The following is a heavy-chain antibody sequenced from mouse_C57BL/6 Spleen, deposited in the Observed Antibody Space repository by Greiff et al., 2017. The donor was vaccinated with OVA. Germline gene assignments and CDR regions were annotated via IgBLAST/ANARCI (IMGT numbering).Heavy chain of an antibody. D-gene: IGHD1-1*01. V-gene: IGHV7-3*01. CDR3: ARYLTVGGYFDV. Sequence: EVQGVESGGGLVQPGGSLSLSCAASGFTFTDYYMSWVRQPPGKALEWLGFIRNKANDYTTEYSASVKGRFTITRDTSHSILYLQMNALRAEDSATYNYARYLTVGGYFDVWGTGTTVTVSS. J-gene: IGHJ1*03. CDR1: GFTFTDYY. CDR2: IRNKANDYTT.